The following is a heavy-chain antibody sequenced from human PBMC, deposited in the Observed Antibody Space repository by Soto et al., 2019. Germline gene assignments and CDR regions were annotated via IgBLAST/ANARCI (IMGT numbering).Heavy chain of an antibody. D-gene: IGHD3-3*01. Sequence: GGSLRLSCAASGFTVSSNYMSWVRQAPGKGLEWVSFIYSGGSTYYADSVKGRFTISRDNSKNTLYLQMNSLRAEDTAVYYCAREQCLEWVSVYYFDYWGQGTLVTVSS. CDR2: IYSGGST. CDR3: AREQCLEWVSVYYFDY. CDR1: GFTVSSNY. J-gene: IGHJ4*02. V-gene: IGHV3-66*01.